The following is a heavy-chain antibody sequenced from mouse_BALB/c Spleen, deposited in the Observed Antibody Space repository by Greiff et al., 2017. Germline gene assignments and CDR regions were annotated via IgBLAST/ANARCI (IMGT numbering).Heavy chain of an antibody. Sequence: EVQLQQSGPELVKPGASVKISCKASGYTFTDYNMHWVKQSHGKSLEWIGYIYPYNGGTGYNQKFKSKATLTVDNSSSTAYMELRSLTSEDSAVYYCAREETMISWYFDYWGQGTTLTVSS. J-gene: IGHJ2*01. CDR3: AREETMISWYFDY. V-gene: IGHV1S29*02. CDR2: IYPYNGGT. CDR1: GYTFTDYN. D-gene: IGHD2-4*01.